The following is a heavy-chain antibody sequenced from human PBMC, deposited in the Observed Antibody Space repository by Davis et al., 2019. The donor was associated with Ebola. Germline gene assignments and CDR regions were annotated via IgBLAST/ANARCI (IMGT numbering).Heavy chain of an antibody. V-gene: IGHV3-30*04. D-gene: IGHD6-13*01. Sequence: PGGSLRLSCAASGFTFSSYAMHWVRQAPGKGLEWVAVISFDGSSKYNADSVKGRFTISRDNAKNSLYLQMNSLRVDDTAVYYCASPSRSSSWWIWGQGTLVTVSS. CDR1: GFTFSSYA. J-gene: IGHJ4*02. CDR2: ISFDGSSK. CDR3: ASPSRSSSWWI.